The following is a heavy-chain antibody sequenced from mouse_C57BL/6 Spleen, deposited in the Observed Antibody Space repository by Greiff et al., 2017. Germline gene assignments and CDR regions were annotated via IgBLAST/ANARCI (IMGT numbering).Heavy chain of an antibody. V-gene: IGHV3-6*01. J-gene: IGHJ1*03. D-gene: IGHD1-1*01. Sequence: EVQLVESGPGLVKPSQSLSLTCSVTGYSITSGYYWNWIRQFPGNKLEWMGYISYDGSNNYNPSLKNRISITRDTSKNQFFLKLNSVTTEDTATYYCAVYYGSSYSYWYFDVWGTGTTVTVSS. CDR3: AVYYGSSYSYWYFDV. CDR1: GYSITSGYY. CDR2: ISYDGSN.